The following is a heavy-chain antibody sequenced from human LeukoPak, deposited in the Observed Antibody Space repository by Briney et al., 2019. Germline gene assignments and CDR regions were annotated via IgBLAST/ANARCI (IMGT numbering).Heavy chain of an antibody. CDR3: AKEYCSSTSCYADAFDI. Sequence: PGGSLRLSCSASGXTSSSYGMHWVRQAPGKGLEWVAVISYDGSNKYYADSVKGRFTIPRDNSKNTLYLQMNSLRAEDTAVYYCAKEYCSSTSCYADAFDIWGQGTMVTVSS. V-gene: IGHV3-30*18. J-gene: IGHJ3*02. D-gene: IGHD2-2*01. CDR2: ISYDGSNK. CDR1: GXTSSSYG.